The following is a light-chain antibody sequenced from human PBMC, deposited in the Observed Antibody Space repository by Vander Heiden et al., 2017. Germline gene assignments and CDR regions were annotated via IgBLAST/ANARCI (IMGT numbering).Light chain of an antibody. CDR2: DAS. CDR3: QQYNSYSGT. J-gene: IGKJ2*01. CDR1: QSISSW. Sequence: DIQMIQSPSTLSASVGDRVTITCRASQSISSWLAWYQQKPGKAPKLLIYDASSLESGVPSRFSGSGSGTEFTLTISSLQPDDFATYYCQQYNSYSGTFGQGTKLEIK. V-gene: IGKV1-5*01.